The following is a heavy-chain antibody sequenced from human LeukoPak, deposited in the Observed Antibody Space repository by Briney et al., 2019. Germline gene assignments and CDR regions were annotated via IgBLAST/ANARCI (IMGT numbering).Heavy chain of an antibody. CDR2: IKEDGSEK. J-gene: IGHJ5*02. D-gene: IGHD3-10*01. CDR3: AKGPAMVRGTFDP. CDR1: GFTFSNNW. Sequence: GGSLRLSCAASGFTFSNNWMTWVRQAPGKGLEWVANIKEDGSEKYYVDSVKGRFTISRDNAKNSLYLQMNSLRAEDTAVYYCAKGPAMVRGTFDPWGQGTLVTVSS. V-gene: IGHV3-7*01.